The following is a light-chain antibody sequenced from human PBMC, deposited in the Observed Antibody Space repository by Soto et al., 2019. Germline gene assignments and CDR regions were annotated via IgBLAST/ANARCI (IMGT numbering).Light chain of an antibody. CDR2: AAS. J-gene: IGKJ3*01. CDR1: QGIRND. V-gene: IGKV1-6*01. CDR3: LQKYFYPFT. Sequence: AIQMTQSPSSLSASVGDRVTMTCRASQGIRNDLDWFQQKPGKAPKLLIYAASNLQSGVPARFSGSGSGTDFTLTISSLQPEDFATYYCLQKYFYPFTFGPGTKVDI.